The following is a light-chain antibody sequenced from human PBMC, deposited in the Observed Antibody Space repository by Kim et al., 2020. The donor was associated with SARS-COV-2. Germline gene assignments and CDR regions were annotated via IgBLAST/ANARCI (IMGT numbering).Light chain of an antibody. Sequence: EIVLTQSPATLSLSPGDRATLSCRASRSVSTYLAWYQQKPGQAPRLLIYDTSNRATGIPARFSGSGSGTDFTLTISSLEPEDFAVYFCQQRTDWPPWTFGQGTKVE. V-gene: IGKV3-11*01. CDR1: RSVSTY. J-gene: IGKJ1*01. CDR3: QQRTDWPPWT. CDR2: DTS.